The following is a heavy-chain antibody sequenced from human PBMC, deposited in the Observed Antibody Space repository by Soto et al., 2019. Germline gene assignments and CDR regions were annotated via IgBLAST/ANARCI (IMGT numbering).Heavy chain of an antibody. CDR3: ARSYDILTGYLY. CDR1: GFTVSSNY. CDR2: IYSGGST. J-gene: IGHJ4*02. Sequence: GGSLRLSCAASGFTVSSNYMSWVRQAPGKGLEWVSVIYSGGSTYYADSVKGRFTISRDNSKNSLYLQMNSLRAEDTAVYYCARSYDILTGYLYWGQGTLVTVSS. D-gene: IGHD3-9*01. V-gene: IGHV3-53*01.